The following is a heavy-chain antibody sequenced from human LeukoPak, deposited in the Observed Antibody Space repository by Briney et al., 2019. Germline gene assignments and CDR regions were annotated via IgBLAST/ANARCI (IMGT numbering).Heavy chain of an antibody. Sequence: GGSLRLSCAASGFTFSNIGMSWVRQAPGKGLEWVSSISGSGDSTYYADSVKGRFTIPRDNSKSTLYLQMNSLRAEDTAVYYCAKRGASWSFDSWGQGTLVTVSS. CDR3: AKRGASWSFDS. D-gene: IGHD6-13*01. CDR1: GFTFSNIG. CDR2: ISGSGDST. V-gene: IGHV3-23*01. J-gene: IGHJ4*02.